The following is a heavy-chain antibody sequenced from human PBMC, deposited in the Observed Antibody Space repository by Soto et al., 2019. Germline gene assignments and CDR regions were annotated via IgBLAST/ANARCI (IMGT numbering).Heavy chain of an antibody. CDR1: GYTFTSYD. Sequence: QVQLVQSGAEVKKPGASVKVSCKASGYTFTSYDINWVRQATGQGLEWMGWMNPNSGNTGYAQKFQGTVTMTRNTSTSTAYMELNSLRSEHTAVYYCGRGWYDGSGSPFEPWGQGTLVTVSS. CDR2: MNPNSGNT. CDR3: GRGWYDGSGSPFEP. V-gene: IGHV1-8*01. D-gene: IGHD3-10*01. J-gene: IGHJ5*02.